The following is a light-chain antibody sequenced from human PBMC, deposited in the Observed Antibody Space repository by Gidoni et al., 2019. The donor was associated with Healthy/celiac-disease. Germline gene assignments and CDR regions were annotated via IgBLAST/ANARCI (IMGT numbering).Light chain of an antibody. CDR1: QSVSSSY. J-gene: IGKJ2*01. Sequence: EIVLTQSPGTLSVSPGERATLSCRASQSVSSSYLAWYQQKPDQARSLLIYGASSRTTGIPSRFSGSGSGADFTLTISMLEPEDFAVYYYQQYGSSLYTFGQGTKLEIK. V-gene: IGKV3-20*01. CDR3: QQYGSSLYT. CDR2: GAS.